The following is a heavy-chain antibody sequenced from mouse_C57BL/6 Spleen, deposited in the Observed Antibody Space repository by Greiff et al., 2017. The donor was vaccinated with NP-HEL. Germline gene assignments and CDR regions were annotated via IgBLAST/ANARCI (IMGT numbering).Heavy chain of an antibody. V-gene: IGHV1-64*01. CDR1: GYTFTSYW. CDR3: ARSGKLHYFDY. CDR2: IHPNSGST. Sequence: QVQLQQPGAELVKPGASVKLSCKASGYTFTSYWMHWVKQRPGQGLEWIGLIHPNSGSTNSNEKFKSKATLAVDKSSSTAYMQLSSLTSEDSAVYYGARSGKLHYFDYWGQGTTLTVSS. J-gene: IGHJ2*01.